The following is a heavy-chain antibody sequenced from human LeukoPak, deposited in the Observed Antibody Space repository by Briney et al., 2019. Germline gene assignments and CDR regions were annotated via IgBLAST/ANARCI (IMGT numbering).Heavy chain of an antibody. CDR3: ARRPEWEPVIFDY. CDR2: IYYSGST. J-gene: IGHJ4*02. V-gene: IGHV4-39*01. D-gene: IGHD1-26*01. CDR1: GGSISSSSYY. Sequence: KSSETLSLTRTVSGGSISSSSYYWGWIRQPPGKGLEWIGSIYYSGSTYYNPSLKSRVTISVDTSKNQFSLKLSSVTAADTAVYYCARRPEWEPVIFDYWGQGTLVPVSP.